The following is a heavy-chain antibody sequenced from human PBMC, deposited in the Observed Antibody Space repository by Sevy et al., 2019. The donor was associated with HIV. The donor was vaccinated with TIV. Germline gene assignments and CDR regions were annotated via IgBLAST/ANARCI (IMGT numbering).Heavy chain of an antibody. V-gene: IGHV1-2*02. CDR2: INPNSGGT. Sequence: ASVKVSCKASGYTFTGYYMHWVRQAPGQGLEWMGWINPNSGGTNYAQKFQGRVTMTRDTSISTAYMGLSRLRSDDTAVYYCARRGAIVVVPAAMDYFDYWGQGTLVTVSS. CDR3: ARRGAIVVVPAAMDYFDY. CDR1: GYTFTGYY. J-gene: IGHJ4*02. D-gene: IGHD2-2*01.